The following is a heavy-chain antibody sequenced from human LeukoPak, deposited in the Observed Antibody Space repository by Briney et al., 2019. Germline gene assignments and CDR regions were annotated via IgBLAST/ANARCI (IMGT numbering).Heavy chain of an antibody. Sequence: GASVKVSCKASGYTFTNFGLSWVRQVPGQGPEYLGWISTKKGNTNYAQKFQGRVTMTADTSTSTAYMELRSLISDDTAVYYCAVRLGTLPYYFDYWGQGTLVTVSS. CDR1: GYTFTNFG. J-gene: IGHJ4*02. CDR2: ISTKKGNT. CDR3: AVRLGTLPYYFDY. V-gene: IGHV1-18*01. D-gene: IGHD3-16*01.